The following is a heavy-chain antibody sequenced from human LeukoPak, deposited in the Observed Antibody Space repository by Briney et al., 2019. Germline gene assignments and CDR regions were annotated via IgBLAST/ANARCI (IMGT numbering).Heavy chain of an antibody. V-gene: IGHV3-23*01. CDR1: GFTFSSYS. CDR3: AKVRISLTPSDY. CDR2: ISGSGGST. Sequence: GGSLRLSCAASGFTFSSYSMSWCRQAPGKGLEWVSAISGSGGSTYYADSVKGRFTISRDNSKNALYLQMNSLRAEDTAVYYCAKVRISLTPSDYWGQGTLVTVSS. D-gene: IGHD2-15*01. J-gene: IGHJ4*02.